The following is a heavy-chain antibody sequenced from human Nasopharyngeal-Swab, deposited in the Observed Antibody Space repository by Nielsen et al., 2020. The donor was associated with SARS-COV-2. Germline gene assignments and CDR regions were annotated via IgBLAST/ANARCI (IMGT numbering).Heavy chain of an antibody. Sequence: KVSCKGSGYSFTNYWIGWVRQMPGKGLEWMGIIYPGDSETRYSPYFEGQVPISVDKSISTAYLQWSSLKASDTAMYYCARVQGYCTGGSCYSVFYYFAMDVWGQGTTVTVSS. CDR1: GYSFTNYW. D-gene: IGHD2-15*01. CDR2: IYPGDSET. V-gene: IGHV5-51*01. CDR3: ARVQGYCTGGSCYSVFYYFAMDV. J-gene: IGHJ6*02.